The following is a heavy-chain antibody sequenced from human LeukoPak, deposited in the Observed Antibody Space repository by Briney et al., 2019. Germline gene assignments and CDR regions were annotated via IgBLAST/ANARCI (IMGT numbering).Heavy chain of an antibody. Sequence: PGGSLRLSCVASGFPFRSYAMTWVRQTPGKGLESVSVITDDEDTYYADSVKGRFTISRDNSRNTVFLQMNSLRVEDTAVYYRAKVDYWSPENYFDSWGQGTLVTVSS. CDR2: ITDDEDT. CDR1: GFPFRSYA. CDR3: AKVDYWSPENYFDS. V-gene: IGHV3-23*01. D-gene: IGHD1-1*01. J-gene: IGHJ4*01.